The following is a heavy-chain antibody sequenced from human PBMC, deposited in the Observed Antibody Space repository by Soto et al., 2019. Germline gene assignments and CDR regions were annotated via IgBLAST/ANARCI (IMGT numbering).Heavy chain of an antibody. J-gene: IGHJ6*02. D-gene: IGHD3-10*01. CDR3: ARFPFIYGSGSYYYYGMDV. CDR2: INHSGST. V-gene: IGHV4-34*01. Sequence: SETLSLTCAVYGGSFSGYYWSWIRQPPGKGLEWIGEINHSGSTNYNPSLKSRVTISVDTSKNQLSLKLSSVTAADTAVYYCARFPFIYGSGSYYYYGMDVWGQGTTVTVSS. CDR1: GGSFSGYY.